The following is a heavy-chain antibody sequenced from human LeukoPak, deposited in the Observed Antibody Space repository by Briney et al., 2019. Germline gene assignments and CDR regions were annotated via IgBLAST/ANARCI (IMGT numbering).Heavy chain of an antibody. CDR3: ATLPYYYDSSGSYYFDY. Sequence: PPGGSLRLSCAASGFTFSSYAMSWVRQAPGKGLEWVSAISGSGGSTYYADSVKGRFTISRDNSKNTLYLQMNSLRVEDTAVYYCATLPYYYDSSGSYYFDYWGQGTLVTVSS. V-gene: IGHV3-23*01. J-gene: IGHJ4*02. D-gene: IGHD3-22*01. CDR1: GFTFSSYA. CDR2: ISGSGGST.